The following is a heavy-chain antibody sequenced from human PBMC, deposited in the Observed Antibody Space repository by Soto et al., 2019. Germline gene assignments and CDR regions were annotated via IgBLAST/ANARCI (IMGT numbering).Heavy chain of an antibody. CDR2: IRSKAYGGTT. D-gene: IGHD3-22*01. Sequence: GGSLRLSCTASGFTFGDYAMSWFRQAPGKGLEWVGFIRSKAYGGTTEYAASVKGRFTISRDDSKSIAYLQMNSLKTEDTAVYYCTRSIFYDSSGYSPRYFDLWGRGTLVTGSS. CDR1: GFTFGDYA. CDR3: TRSIFYDSSGYSPRYFDL. J-gene: IGHJ2*01. V-gene: IGHV3-49*03.